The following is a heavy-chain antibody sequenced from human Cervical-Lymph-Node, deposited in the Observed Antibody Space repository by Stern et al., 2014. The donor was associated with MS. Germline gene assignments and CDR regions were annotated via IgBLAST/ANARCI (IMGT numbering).Heavy chain of an antibody. CDR1: GYSFTANW. D-gene: IGHD4-17*01. J-gene: IGHJ4*02. CDR3: ARDYGDYAFDY. V-gene: IGHV5-51*01. CDR2: IYPGDSDT. Sequence: EVQLEESGAEVKKPGASLKISCKGSGYSFTANWIAWVRQMPGKGLEWMGIIYPGDSDTRYSPSFQGQVTISADKSISTAYLQGSSLKASDTAMYYCARDYGDYAFDYWGQGTLVTVSS.